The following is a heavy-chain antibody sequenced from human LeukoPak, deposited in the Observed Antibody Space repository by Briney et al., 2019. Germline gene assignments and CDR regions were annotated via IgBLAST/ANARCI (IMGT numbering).Heavy chain of an antibody. Sequence: SETLSLTCAVSGGSLSGYFWGWIRQPPGKGLEWIGEIYHNGRTNYNASLKSRVTISADTSKNLLSLKLSSVTAADTAVYYCARVRAEVRGVINDLDYWGQGTLVTVSS. CDR1: GGSLSGYF. CDR3: ARVRAEVRGVINDLDY. V-gene: IGHV4-34*01. CDR2: IYHNGRT. D-gene: IGHD3-10*01. J-gene: IGHJ4*02.